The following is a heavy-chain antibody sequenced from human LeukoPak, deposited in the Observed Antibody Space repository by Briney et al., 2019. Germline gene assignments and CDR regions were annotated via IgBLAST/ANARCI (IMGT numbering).Heavy chain of an antibody. CDR1: GDSVSSNSAA. CDR3: ARASFAGASPIFDY. Sequence: SQTLSLTCAISGDSVSSNSAAWNRIRQSPSRGLEWLGRTYYRSKWYNDYAESVKSRITINPDTSKNQFSLQLNSVTPEDTAVYYCARASFAGASPIFDYWGQGTLVTVSS. J-gene: IGHJ4*02. CDR2: TYYRSKWYN. V-gene: IGHV6-1*01. D-gene: IGHD2-21*01.